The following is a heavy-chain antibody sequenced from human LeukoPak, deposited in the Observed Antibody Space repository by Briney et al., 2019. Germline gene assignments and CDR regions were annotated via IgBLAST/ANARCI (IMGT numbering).Heavy chain of an antibody. V-gene: IGHV3-30*02. CDR1: RFTFSTYG. CDR2: IRYDGSIK. J-gene: IGHJ6*03. Sequence: GGSLRLSCAASRFTFSTYGMHWVRQAPGKGLEWVAFIRYDGSIKYYADSVKGRFTISRDSSKNTLYLQMNSLRGEDTAVYYCAKDARRVRDIGVVFGRGRGYMDVWGKGTTATISS. CDR3: AKDARRVRDIGVVFGRGRGYMDV. D-gene: IGHD2-15*01.